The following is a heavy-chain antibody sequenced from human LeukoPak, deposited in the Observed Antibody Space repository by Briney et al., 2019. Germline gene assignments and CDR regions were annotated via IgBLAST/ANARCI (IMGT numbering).Heavy chain of an antibody. D-gene: IGHD3-22*01. CDR2: IYYSGST. CDR1: GGSISSHY. Sequence: SEALSLTCTVSGGSISSHYWSWIRQPPGKGLEWIGYIYYSGSTKHNPSLKSRVTISVDTFNNQFSLKLSSVAAADTAVYYCARLYDSSTYTNWLDPWGQGTLVTVSS. CDR3: ARLYDSSTYTNWLDP. J-gene: IGHJ5*02. V-gene: IGHV4-59*11.